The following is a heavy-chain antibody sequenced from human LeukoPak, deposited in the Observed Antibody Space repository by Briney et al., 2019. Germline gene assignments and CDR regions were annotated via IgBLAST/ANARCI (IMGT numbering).Heavy chain of an antibody. V-gene: IGHV1-46*01. J-gene: IGHJ4*02. CDR3: ARARRRIAVAGTLNY. CDR1: GYTSTSYY. CDR2: INPSGGST. D-gene: IGHD6-19*01. Sequence: ASVKVSCKASGYTSTSYYMHWVRQAPGQGLEWMGIINPSGGSTSYAQKFQGRVTMTRDTSTSTVYMELSSLRSEDTAVYYCARARRRIAVAGTLNYWGQGTLVTVSS.